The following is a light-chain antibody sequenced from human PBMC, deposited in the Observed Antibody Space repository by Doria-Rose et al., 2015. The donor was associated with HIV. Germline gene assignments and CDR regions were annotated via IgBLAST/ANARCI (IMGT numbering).Light chain of an antibody. V-gene: IGKV1-16*02. Sequence: TQSPSSLSASVGDRVTITCRASQDINTYLAWFQQKPGKAPKSLIYAASSLQSGVPSKFRGSGSETDFTLTITSLQPEDSATYYCQQYKSYPITFGQGTRLEIK. CDR1: QDINTY. CDR3: QQYKSYPIT. J-gene: IGKJ5*01. CDR2: AAS.